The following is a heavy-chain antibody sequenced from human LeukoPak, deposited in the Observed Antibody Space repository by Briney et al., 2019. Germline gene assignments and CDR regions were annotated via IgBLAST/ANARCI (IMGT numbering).Heavy chain of an antibody. CDR2: ISRSSSYI. J-gene: IGHJ6*02. D-gene: IGHD2-15*01. CDR3: ARDKEVVVAAVHYYGMDV. CDR1: GFTFRSYS. Sequence: GGSLRLSCAASGFTFRSYSMNWVRQAPGKELEWVSSISRSSSYIYYSDSVKGRLTISRDNAKNSLSLQMNSLRVEDTAVYYCARDKEVVVAAVHYYGMDVWGQGTTVTVS. V-gene: IGHV3-21*01.